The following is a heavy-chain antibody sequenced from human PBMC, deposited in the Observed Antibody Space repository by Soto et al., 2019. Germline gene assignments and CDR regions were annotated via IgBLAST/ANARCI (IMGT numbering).Heavy chain of an antibody. Sequence: PGGSLRLSCAASGFTFSSYAMSWVRQAPGKGLEWVSGISSNVVTTYYADSVKGRFTISRDNAKNSLYLQMNSLRAEDTAVYYCARGYYDYIWGSYSGAFDIWGQGTMVTVSS. CDR3: ARGYYDYIWGSYSGAFDI. CDR1: GFTFSSYA. J-gene: IGHJ3*02. V-gene: IGHV3-23*01. D-gene: IGHD3-16*01. CDR2: ISSNVVTT.